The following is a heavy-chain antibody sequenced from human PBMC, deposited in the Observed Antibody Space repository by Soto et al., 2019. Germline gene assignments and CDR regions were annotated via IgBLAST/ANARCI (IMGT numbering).Heavy chain of an antibody. Sequence: PSETLSLTCAVYGGSFSGYYWSWIRQPPGKGLEWIGEINHSGSTNYNPSLKSRVTISVDTSKNQFSLKLSSVTAADTAVYYCARGHDYIWGSYRSRYFDYWGQGTLVTVSS. CDR3: ARGHDYIWGSYRSRYFDY. V-gene: IGHV4-34*01. CDR2: INHSGST. D-gene: IGHD3-16*02. CDR1: GGSFSGYY. J-gene: IGHJ4*02.